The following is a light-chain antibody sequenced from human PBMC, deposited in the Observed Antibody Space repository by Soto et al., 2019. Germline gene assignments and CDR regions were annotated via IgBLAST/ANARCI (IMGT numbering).Light chain of an antibody. CDR1: QSISSK. CDR3: QQRSNWPPIT. CDR2: GAS. J-gene: IGKJ5*01. Sequence: IVMSKSPATLSVSPRNAATLSCRDSQSISSKLAWYQQKPGQAPRLLIYGASTRATGIPARFSGSGSGTEFTLTISSLQSEDFAVYYCQQRSNWPPITFGQGTRLEIK. V-gene: IGKV3-15*01.